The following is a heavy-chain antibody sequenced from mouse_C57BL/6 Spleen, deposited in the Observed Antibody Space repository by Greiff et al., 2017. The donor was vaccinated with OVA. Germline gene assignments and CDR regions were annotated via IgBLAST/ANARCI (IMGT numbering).Heavy chain of an antibody. CDR2: INPNNGGT. CDR3: ARRTCDYAMDY. J-gene: IGHJ4*01. V-gene: IGHV1-18*01. CDR1: GYTFTDYN. Sequence: VQLQQSGPELVKPGASVTIPCKASGYTFTDYNMDWVKQSHGKSLEWIGDINPNNGGTIYNQKFKGKATLTVDKSSSTAYMELRSLTSEDTAVYYCARRTCDYAMDYWGQGTSVTVSS.